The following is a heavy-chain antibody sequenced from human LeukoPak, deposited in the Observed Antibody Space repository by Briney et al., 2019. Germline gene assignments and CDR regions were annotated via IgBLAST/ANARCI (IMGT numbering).Heavy chain of an antibody. CDR1: AFTFSNFA. Sequence: GRSLRLSCAASAFTFSNFAMHWVRQAPGKGLEWVAFIRYDGSNKYYADSVKGRFTISRDNSKNTLYLQMNSLRAEDTAVYYCAKALGTYSGSLDDAFDIWGQGTMVTVSS. D-gene: IGHD1-26*01. CDR2: IRYDGSNK. CDR3: AKALGTYSGSLDDAFDI. J-gene: IGHJ3*02. V-gene: IGHV3-30*02.